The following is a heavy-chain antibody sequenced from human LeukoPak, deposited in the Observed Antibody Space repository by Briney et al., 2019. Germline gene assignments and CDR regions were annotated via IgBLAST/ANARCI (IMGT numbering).Heavy chain of an antibody. Sequence: SETLSLTCTVSGGSISNYYWNWIRKPPGKGLEWIGNIFYSGSTNYNPSLKSRVTISVDTSKNQFSLRLSSVTAADTAVYYCARKDSYDSGNWFDPWGQGTLVTVSS. V-gene: IGHV4-59*08. J-gene: IGHJ5*02. CDR3: ARKDSYDSGNWFDP. CDR1: GGSISNYY. CDR2: IFYSGST. D-gene: IGHD3-16*01.